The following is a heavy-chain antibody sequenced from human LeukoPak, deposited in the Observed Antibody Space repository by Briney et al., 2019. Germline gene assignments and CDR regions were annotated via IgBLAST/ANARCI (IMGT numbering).Heavy chain of an antibody. CDR2: VSGSGGTT. CDR1: GFSFNRFA. D-gene: IGHD3-9*01. Sequence: GGSLRLSCVASGFSFNRFAMSWVRHAPGKGLEWVSSVSGSGGTTWHAESVKGRFTISKDNSKSTMFLQLNSLRAEDTAVYYCTKDHISCVGAGCLLHEDWGQGTLVTVSS. CDR3: TKDHISCVGAGCLLHED. V-gene: IGHV3-23*01. J-gene: IGHJ4*02.